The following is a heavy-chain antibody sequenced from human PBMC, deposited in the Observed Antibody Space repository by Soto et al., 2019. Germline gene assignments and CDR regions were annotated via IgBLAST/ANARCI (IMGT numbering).Heavy chain of an antibody. Sequence: PGGSLRLSCAASGFTFSNALMSWVRQAPGKGLEWVGRIKSKTDGGTTDYAAPVKGRFTISRDDSKNTLYLQMNSLKTEDTAVYYCTTGLPIFGVVIDPWGQGTLVTGSS. V-gene: IGHV3-15*01. CDR3: TTGLPIFGVVIDP. J-gene: IGHJ5*02. CDR1: GFTFSNAL. CDR2: IKSKTDGGTT. D-gene: IGHD3-3*01.